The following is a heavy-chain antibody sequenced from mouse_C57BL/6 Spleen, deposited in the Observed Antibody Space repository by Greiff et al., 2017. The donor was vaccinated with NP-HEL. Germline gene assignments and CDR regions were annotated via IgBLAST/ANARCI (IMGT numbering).Heavy chain of an antibody. D-gene: IGHD1-1*01. CDR1: GYTFTSYW. CDR2: IDPSDSYT. Sequence: QVQLQQPGAELVKPGASVKLSCKASGYTFTSYWMHWVKQRPGQGLEWIGEIDPSDSYTNYNQKVKGKSTLTVDKSSSTAYMQLSSLTSEDSAVYYCARSLYYGSRKNYYAMDYWGQGTSVTVSS. J-gene: IGHJ4*01. V-gene: IGHV1-69*01. CDR3: ARSLYYGSRKNYYAMDY.